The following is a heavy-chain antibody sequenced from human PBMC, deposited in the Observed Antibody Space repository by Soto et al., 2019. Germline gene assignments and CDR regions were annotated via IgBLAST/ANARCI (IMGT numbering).Heavy chain of an antibody. CDR2: IGTLSDT. D-gene: IGHD3-10*01. J-gene: IGHJ5*02. V-gene: IGHV3-13*01. Sequence: GGSLRLSCAGSGLTFSTFDIHWVRQAPGKGLEWVSGIGTLSDTFYAASVQGRFTISRQNAKNSVYPQMNSLRAGDTAFYYCARGRSFSYDSTPPPMFDPWGQGTLVTVSS. CDR3: ARGRSFSYDSTPPPMFDP. CDR1: GLTFSTFD.